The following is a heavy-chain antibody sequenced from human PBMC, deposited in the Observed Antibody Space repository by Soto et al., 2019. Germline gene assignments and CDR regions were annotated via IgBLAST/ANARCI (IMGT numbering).Heavy chain of an antibody. CDR2: IYYSGST. Sequence: PSETLSLTCTVSGGSISSGGYYWSWIRQHPGKGLEWIGYIYYSGSTYYNPSLKSRVTISVDTSKNQFSLKLSSVTAADTAVYYCARGWYASYYYYGMDVRAQRTTVTVSS. CDR3: ARGWYASYYYYGMDV. CDR1: GGSISSGGYY. D-gene: IGHD6-13*01. V-gene: IGHV4-31*03. J-gene: IGHJ6*02.